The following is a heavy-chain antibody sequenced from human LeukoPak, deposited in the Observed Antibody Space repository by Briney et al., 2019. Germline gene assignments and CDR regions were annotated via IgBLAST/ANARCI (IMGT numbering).Heavy chain of an antibody. CDR3: ARPHSSGWYEAY. V-gene: IGHV5-10-1*01. Sequence: GSIDPIDSYTNYSPSFQGHVTISADKSISTAYLQWSSLKASDAAMYYCARPHSSGWYEAYWGQGTLVTVSS. J-gene: IGHJ4*02. CDR2: IDPIDSYT. D-gene: IGHD6-19*01.